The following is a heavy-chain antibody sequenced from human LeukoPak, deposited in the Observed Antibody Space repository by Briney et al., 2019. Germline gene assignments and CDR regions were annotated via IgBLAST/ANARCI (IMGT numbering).Heavy chain of an antibody. CDR3: ARSPWGDSSGPYYFDY. CDR1: GFTVSSNY. CDR2: IYGGGST. J-gene: IGHJ4*02. V-gene: IGHV3-53*01. D-gene: IGHD6-19*01. Sequence: GRSLRLSCAASGFTVSSNYMSWVRQAPGKGLEWVSVIYGGGSTYYADSVKGRFTISRDNSKNTLCLQMNSLRAEDTAVYYCARSPWGDSSGPYYFDYWGQGTLVTVSS.